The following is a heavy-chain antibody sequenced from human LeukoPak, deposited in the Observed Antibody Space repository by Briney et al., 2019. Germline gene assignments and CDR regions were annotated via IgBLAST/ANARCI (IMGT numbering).Heavy chain of an antibody. CDR2: INHSGST. CDR1: GGSFSGYY. J-gene: IGHJ6*02. D-gene: IGHD4/OR15-4a*01. V-gene: IGHV4-34*01. CDR3: ARVSWCCGMDV. Sequence: TETLSLTCAVYGGSFSGYYWSWIGQPPGKGLEWIGEINHSGSTNYNPSLKSRVTISVDTSKNQFSLKLSSVTAADTAVYYCARVSWCCGMDVWGHGSTVTVSS.